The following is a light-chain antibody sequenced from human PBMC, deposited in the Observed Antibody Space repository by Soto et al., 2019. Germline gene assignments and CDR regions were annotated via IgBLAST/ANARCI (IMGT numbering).Light chain of an antibody. V-gene: IGKV3-15*01. J-gene: IGKJ5*01. CDR2: DAS. CDR1: QSVSSN. Sequence: IVMSRSPATLSVSPGARATLSCSASQSVSSNLAWYQQKPGQAPRLLIYDASTRTTGIPARCSGSGAGTEFNLTISSLQSEDFAVYHCQQYHSRPPITCGQGTRLEIK. CDR3: QQYHSRPPIT.